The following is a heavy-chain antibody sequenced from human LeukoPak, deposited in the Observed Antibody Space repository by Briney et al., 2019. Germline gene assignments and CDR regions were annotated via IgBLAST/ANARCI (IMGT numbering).Heavy chain of an antibody. Sequence: SGSLSLACTVSSGSIGSSNWWSWVRQTPGKGLEWIGEISLGGNTNHNPSLRSRVTISVDQSKNQLFLKLTSVTAADTAIYYCASNWGYSQGHWGQGILVTVSP. CDR3: ASNWGYSQGH. CDR2: ISLGGNT. V-gene: IGHV4-4*02. J-gene: IGHJ4*02. CDR1: SGSIGSSNW. D-gene: IGHD7-27*01.